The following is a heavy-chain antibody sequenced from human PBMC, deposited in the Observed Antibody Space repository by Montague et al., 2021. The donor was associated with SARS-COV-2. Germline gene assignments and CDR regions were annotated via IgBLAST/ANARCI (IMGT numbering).Heavy chain of an antibody. CDR2: INHSGST. Sequence: SETLSLTCAVYGGSFSGYYWSWIRQPPGKGLEWMGEINHSGSTNYNPSLKSRVTISVHTSKNQFSLKLSSVTAADTAVYYCARGRGTALFRRIYFGMDVWGQGTTVTVSS. J-gene: IGHJ6*02. CDR3: ARGRGTALFRRIYFGMDV. V-gene: IGHV4-34*01. CDR1: GGSFSGYY. D-gene: IGHD1-1*01.